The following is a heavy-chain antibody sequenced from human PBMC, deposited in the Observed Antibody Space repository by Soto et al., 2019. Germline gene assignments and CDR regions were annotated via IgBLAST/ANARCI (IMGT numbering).Heavy chain of an antibody. J-gene: IGHJ4*02. V-gene: IGHV1-3*01. CDR1: GYTCSSYS. D-gene: IGHD3-9*01. CDR3: ARVVDYYDILPGYYAVLDY. Sequence: NRCGYTCSSYSIHCHRKEHEQRLEWMGWINDGNGKKKYSQKLQGRVNITRDTSASTAYMELSSLRSEDTAVYYCARVVDYYDILPGYYAVLDYWRKGTLVPV. CDR2: INDGNGKK.